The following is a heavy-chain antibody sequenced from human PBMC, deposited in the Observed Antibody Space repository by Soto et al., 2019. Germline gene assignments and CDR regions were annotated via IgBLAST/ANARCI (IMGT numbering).Heavy chain of an antibody. CDR2: TYYRSKWYS. V-gene: IGHV6-1*01. J-gene: IGHJ5*02. CDR1: GDSVSSISAA. CDR3: ARGIFYDFWSGDWFDP. D-gene: IGHD3-3*01. Sequence: SQTLSLTCAISGDSVSSISAAWNLIRQSPSRGLEWLGRTYYRSKWYSEYAVSMKSRISINPDTSKNQFSLQLNSVTPEDTAVYYCARGIFYDFWSGDWFDPWGQGTLVTVSS.